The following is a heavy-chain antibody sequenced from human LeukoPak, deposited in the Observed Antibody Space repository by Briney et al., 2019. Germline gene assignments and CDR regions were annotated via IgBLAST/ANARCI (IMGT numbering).Heavy chain of an antibody. D-gene: IGHD6-19*01. CDR1: GFTFSSYA. V-gene: IGHV3-23*01. Sequence: PGGSLRLSCAASGFTFSSYAMSWVRQAPGKGLEWVSGITARGNTRYYADSLKVRFTISRDNSKNTLSLQMTSLTAEDTVVYYCAKDIRNTGWYKDSWGRGTLVTVSS. CDR3: AKDIRNTGWYKDS. J-gene: IGHJ5*01. CDR2: ITARGNTR.